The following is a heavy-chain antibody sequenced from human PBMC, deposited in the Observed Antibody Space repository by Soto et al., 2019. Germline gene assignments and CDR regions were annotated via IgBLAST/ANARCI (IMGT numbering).Heavy chain of an antibody. CDR1: GYSFSTYW. J-gene: IGHJ6*02. D-gene: IGHD5-18*01. CDR2: IYPGDSDT. V-gene: IGHV5-51*01. Sequence: LGESLKISCKGSGYSFSTYWIAWVRQMPGKGLEWMGIIYPGDSDTRYSPSFQGQVTISADRSISTAYLQWISLEASDTAIYYCAREGRSMVTGYYYGMDVWGQGTTVTVSS. CDR3: AREGRSMVTGYYYGMDV.